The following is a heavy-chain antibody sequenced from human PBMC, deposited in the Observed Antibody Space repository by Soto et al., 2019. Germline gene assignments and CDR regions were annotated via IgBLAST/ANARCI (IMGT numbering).Heavy chain of an antibody. D-gene: IGHD6-6*01. Sequence: TLSLTCTVSGDSISSYYWSWIRQPPGNGLEWIGYIYYSGSTNYNRSLKSRVTISVDTSKNQFSLKLSSVTAAEKAVYYCARWAARPILKLYYFDYWGQGTLVTVSS. J-gene: IGHJ4*02. CDR2: IYYSGST. V-gene: IGHV4-59*01. CDR3: ARWAARPILKLYYFDY. CDR1: GDSISSYY.